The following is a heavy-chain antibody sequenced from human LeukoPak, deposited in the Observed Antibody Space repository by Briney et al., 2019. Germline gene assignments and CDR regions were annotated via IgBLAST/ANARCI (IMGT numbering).Heavy chain of an antibody. CDR3: ARGATISETGYFDF. J-gene: IGHJ4*03. V-gene: IGHV4-34*01. Sequence: SETLSLTCAVYGGSFSPYYWSWIRQSPGKGLEWIAEIDHRGDTNYNPSVKSRVTISIDTSKNQFPLNMRSLRAADTAVYYCARGATISETGYFDFWGQGTLVSVSS. CDR2: IDHRGDT. D-gene: IGHD5-24*01. CDR1: GGSFSPYY.